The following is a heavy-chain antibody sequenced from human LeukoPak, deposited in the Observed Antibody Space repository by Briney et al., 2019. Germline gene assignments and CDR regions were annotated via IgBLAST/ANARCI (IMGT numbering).Heavy chain of an antibody. V-gene: IGHV3-7*04. CDR1: GFTFTSYW. J-gene: IGHJ4*02. D-gene: IGHD3-22*01. CDR3: ARDQYHYDSSGYYYHFDY. CDR2: IKQDGSEK. Sequence: QPGGSLRLSCAASGFTFTSYWMSWVRQAPGKGLEWVANIKQDGSEKYYVDSVKGRFTISRDNTKNSLYLQMNSLRAEDTAVYYCARDQYHYDSSGYYYHFDYWGQGTLVTVSS.